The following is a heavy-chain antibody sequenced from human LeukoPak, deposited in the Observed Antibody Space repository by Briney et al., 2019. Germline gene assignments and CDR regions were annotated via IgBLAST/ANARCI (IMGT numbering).Heavy chain of an antibody. CDR2: IKKDGSQT. V-gene: IGHV3-7*02. Sequence: GGSLTLSCAASGFTFSSYAMSWVRQAPGKGLEWVDNIKKDGSQTYYVDSVKGRFTISRDNAKNLLYLQINSLRAEDTAVYYCAGGSGWIFDHWGQGTLVTVSS. D-gene: IGHD6-19*01. CDR3: AGGSGWIFDH. CDR1: GFTFSSYA. J-gene: IGHJ4*02.